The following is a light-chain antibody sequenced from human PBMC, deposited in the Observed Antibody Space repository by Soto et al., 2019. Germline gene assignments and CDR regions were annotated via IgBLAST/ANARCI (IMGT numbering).Light chain of an antibody. CDR3: SSYTSSSTSLYV. CDR2: DVS. CDR1: SSDVGGYNY. Sequence: QTVLTQPASVCGSPGQSITISCTGTSSDVGGYNYVSWYQQHPGKAPKLMIYDVSNRPSGVSNRFSGSKSGNTASLTISGLQAEDEADYYCSSYTSSSTSLYVFGTGTKLTVL. V-gene: IGLV2-14*01. J-gene: IGLJ1*01.